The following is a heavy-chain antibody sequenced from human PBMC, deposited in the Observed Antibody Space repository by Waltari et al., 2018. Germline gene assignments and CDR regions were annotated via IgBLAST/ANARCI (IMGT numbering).Heavy chain of an antibody. D-gene: IGHD3-16*01. Sequence: QFQLVQSGAEVQKPGASVTVSCEASGFTFSNYYVHWVRQAPGQGLEWMALFSPSGAGTRYAEKFQGRVTLTRDTSTSTVYMDLSSLRSEDTAVYYCATFVSGSFTFPDYWGQGTLVTVSS. CDR2: FSPSGAGT. V-gene: IGHV1-46*03. J-gene: IGHJ4*02. CDR1: GFTFSNYY. CDR3: ATFVSGSFTFPDY.